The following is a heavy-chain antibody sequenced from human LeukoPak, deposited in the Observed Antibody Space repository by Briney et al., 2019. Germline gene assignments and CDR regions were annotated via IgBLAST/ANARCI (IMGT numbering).Heavy chain of an antibody. CDR3: AKVRAAASLHDAFDI. CDR1: GFTFSSYA. J-gene: IGHJ3*02. Sequence: PGGSLRLSCAASGFTFSSYAMSWVRQAPGKGLEWVSAISGSGGSTYYADSVKGQFTISRDNSKNTLYLQMNSLRAEDTAVYYCAKVRAAASLHDAFDIWGQGTMVTVSS. D-gene: IGHD6-13*01. CDR2: ISGSGGST. V-gene: IGHV3-23*01.